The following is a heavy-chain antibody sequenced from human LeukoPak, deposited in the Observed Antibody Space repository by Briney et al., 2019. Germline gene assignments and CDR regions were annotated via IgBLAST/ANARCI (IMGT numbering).Heavy chain of an antibody. D-gene: IGHD3-3*01. J-gene: IGHJ5*02. CDR3: ARENYDFWSGYYRLYNWFDP. V-gene: IGHV3-33*01. CDR1: GFTFSSYG. Sequence: GGSLRLSCAASGFTFSSYGMHWVRQAPGKGLEWVAVIWYDGSNKYYADSVRGRFTISRDNSKNKLYLKMKSLRATATVVYYCARENYDFWSGYYRLYNWFDPWGQGTLVTVSS. CDR2: IWYDGSNK.